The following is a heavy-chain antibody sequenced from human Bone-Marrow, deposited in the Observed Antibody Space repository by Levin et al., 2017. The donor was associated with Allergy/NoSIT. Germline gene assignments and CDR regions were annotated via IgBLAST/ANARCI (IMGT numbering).Heavy chain of an antibody. D-gene: IGHD6-19*01. CDR2: INHRGTT. J-gene: IGHJ4*02. CDR3: ARRRALAGTSRFDY. CDR1: GESFSGYY. V-gene: IGHV4-34*01. Sequence: PSQTLSLTCAVYGESFSGYYWTWIRQSPGKGLEWIGDINHRGTTNYNPSLKSRVTMSVDTSKNQFSLNLSSVTAADRAVYYCARRRALAGTSRFDYWGQGILVTVSS.